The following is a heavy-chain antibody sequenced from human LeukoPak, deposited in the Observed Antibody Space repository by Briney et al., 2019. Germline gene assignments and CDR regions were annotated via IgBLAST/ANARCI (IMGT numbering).Heavy chain of an antibody. J-gene: IGHJ4*02. D-gene: IGHD3-3*01. CDR2: INAGNGNT. CDR3: ASQRRSITIFGVVNPHFDY. Sequence: ASVKVSCKASGYTFTSYAMHWVRQAPGQRLEWMGWINAGNGNTKYSQKFQGRVTITRDTSASTAYMELSSLRSEDTAVYYCASQRRSITIFGVVNPHFDYWGQGTLVTVSS. V-gene: IGHV1-3*01. CDR1: GYTFTSYA.